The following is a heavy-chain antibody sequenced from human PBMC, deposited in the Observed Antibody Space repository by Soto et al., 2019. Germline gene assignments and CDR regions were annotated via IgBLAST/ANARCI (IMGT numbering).Heavy chain of an antibody. Sequence: GGSLRLSCAASGFTFSSYGMHWVRQAPGKGLEWVAVISYDGSNKYYADSVKGRFTISRDNSKNTLYLQMNSLRAEDTAVYYCATPTCGENYFDYWGQGTLVTVSS. CDR1: GFTFSSYG. J-gene: IGHJ4*02. D-gene: IGHD3-10*01. CDR3: ATPTCGENYFDY. CDR2: ISYDGSNK. V-gene: IGHV3-30*03.